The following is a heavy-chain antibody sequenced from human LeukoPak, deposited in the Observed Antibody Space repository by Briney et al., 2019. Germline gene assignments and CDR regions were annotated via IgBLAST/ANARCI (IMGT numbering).Heavy chain of an antibody. CDR2: IYYSGST. V-gene: IGHV4-59*12. Sequence: TSETLSLTCTVSGGSISSYYWSWIRQPPGKGLEWIGYIYYSGSTNYNPSLKSRVTISVDTSKNQFSLKLSSVTAADTAVYYCARGLAVTTFDGHCPWGQGTLVTVSS. CDR1: GGSISSYY. CDR3: ARGLAVTTFDGHCP. D-gene: IGHD4-17*01. J-gene: IGHJ5*02.